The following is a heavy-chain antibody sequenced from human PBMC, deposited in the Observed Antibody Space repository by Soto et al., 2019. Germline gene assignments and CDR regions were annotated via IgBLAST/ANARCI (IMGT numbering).Heavy chain of an antibody. V-gene: IGHV4-4*02. CDR3: ARYNAASGTYYFDF. D-gene: IGHD6-13*01. J-gene: IGHJ4*02. CDR2: INHRGSA. CDR1: GASVSSTYW. Sequence: TLSLTCAVSGASVSSTYWWSWVRQPPGKGPEWIGEINHRGSANYNPSLKSRVTISVDISKSQFSLRLTSVTAADTAVYYCARYNAASGTYYFDFWGQGALVTVSS.